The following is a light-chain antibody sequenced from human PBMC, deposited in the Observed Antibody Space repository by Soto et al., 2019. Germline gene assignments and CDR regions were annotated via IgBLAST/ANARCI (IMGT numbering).Light chain of an antibody. CDR1: QSVSSGY. CDR2: GAS. V-gene: IGKV3-20*01. J-gene: IGKJ1*01. Sequence: EIVLKQSPGTLSLSPGERSTLSGRASQSVSSGYLAWYQHKPGQATSLLIYGASSRATGIPDRFSGSGSGTDFTLTISRLEPEDFAVYFCKQYSNSPQTVGKGSKVDIK. CDR3: KQYSNSPQT.